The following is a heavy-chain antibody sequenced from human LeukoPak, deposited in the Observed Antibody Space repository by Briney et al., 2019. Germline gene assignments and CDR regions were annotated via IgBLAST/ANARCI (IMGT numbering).Heavy chain of an antibody. CDR2: VNQGGSVK. V-gene: IGHV3-7*01. CDR1: GFTFRSYW. CDR3: ARVGYSGWNLEY. D-gene: IGHD5-12*01. J-gene: IGHJ4*02. Sequence: PGGSLRLSXAASGFTFRSYWMSWVRQAPGKGLEWVANVNQGGSVKYYVDSVKGRFTISRDDAKSSLYVQMNSLRDEDTAVYYCARVGYSGWNLEYWGQGTLVTVSS.